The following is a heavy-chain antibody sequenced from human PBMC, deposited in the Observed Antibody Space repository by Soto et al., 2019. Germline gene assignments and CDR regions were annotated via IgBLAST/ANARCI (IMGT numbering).Heavy chain of an antibody. CDR1: GGSISSSSYY. J-gene: IGHJ6*03. D-gene: IGHD4-4*01. CDR3: ARHSNYYYYMDV. V-gene: IGHV4-39*01. Sequence: PSETLSLTCTVSGGSISSSSYYWGWTRQPPGKGLEWIGSIYYSGSTYYNPSLKSRVTISVDTSKNQFSLKLSSVTAADTAVYYCARHSNYYYYMDVWGKGTTVTVSS. CDR2: IYYSGST.